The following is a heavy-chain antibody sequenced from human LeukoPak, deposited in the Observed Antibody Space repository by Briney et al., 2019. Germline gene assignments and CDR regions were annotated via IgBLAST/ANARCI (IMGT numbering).Heavy chain of an antibody. V-gene: IGHV1-69*05. CDR2: IIPILGTA. CDR1: VGAFSSYA. CDR3: ASGETTVTTSTDWYFDL. D-gene: IGHD4-17*01. Sequence: SVNVSCKASVGAFSSYAISCVRQAPGQGLEWGVGIIPILGTANYAQKFQGRVTITTDESTSTAYMELSSLRSEDTAVYYCASGETTVTTSTDWYFDLWGRGTLVTVSS. J-gene: IGHJ2*01.